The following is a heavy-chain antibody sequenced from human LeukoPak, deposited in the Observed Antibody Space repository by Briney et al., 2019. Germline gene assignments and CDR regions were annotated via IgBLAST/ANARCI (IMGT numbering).Heavy chain of an antibody. J-gene: IGHJ2*01. CDR2: IGTAGDT. Sequence: GGSLRPSCAASGFTFSSYGMHWVRQAPGKGLEWVSAIGTAGDTYYPGSVKGRFTISRENAKNSLYLQMNSLRAGDTAVYYCARGDYGGIRSNYWYFDLWGRGTLVTVSS. CDR3: ARGDYGGIRSNYWYFDL. V-gene: IGHV3-13*01. D-gene: IGHD4-23*01. CDR1: GFTFSSYG.